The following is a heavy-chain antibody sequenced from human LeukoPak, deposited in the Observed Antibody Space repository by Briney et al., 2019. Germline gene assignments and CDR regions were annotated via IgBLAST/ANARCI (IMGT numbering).Heavy chain of an antibody. Sequence: GGSLRLSCVASGFAVGSNYRSWVRQAPGKGLEWVSLIYSGGAIRYADSVKGRFTISRDSSKNTLFLQMNDLTVEDTARYYCARRPGNWGQGILVTVSS. V-gene: IGHV3-53*01. J-gene: IGHJ4*02. CDR2: IYSGGAI. D-gene: IGHD1-14*01. CDR1: GFAVGSNY. CDR3: ARRPGN.